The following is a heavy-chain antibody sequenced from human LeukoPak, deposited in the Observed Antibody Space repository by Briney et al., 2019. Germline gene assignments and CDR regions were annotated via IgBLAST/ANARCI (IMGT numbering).Heavy chain of an antibody. Sequence: GASLKVSCKASGYTFTGYYMHWVRQAPGEGVEWMGWINPNSGGTNYAQKFQGRVTMTRDTSISTAYMELSRLRSDDTAVYYCARDVGGYKEYYFDYWGQGTLVTVSS. D-gene: IGHD5-18*01. CDR2: INPNSGGT. J-gene: IGHJ4*02. V-gene: IGHV1-2*02. CDR3: ARDVGGYKEYYFDY. CDR1: GYTFTGYY.